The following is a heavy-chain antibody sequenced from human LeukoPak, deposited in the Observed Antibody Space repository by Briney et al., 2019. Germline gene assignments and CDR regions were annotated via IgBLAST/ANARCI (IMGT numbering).Heavy chain of an antibody. CDR1: GYTFTSYG. V-gene: IGHV1-18*01. D-gene: IGHD5-18*01. CDR2: ISAYNGNT. Sequence: GASVKVSCKASGYTFTSYGISWVRQAPGQGLEWMGWISAYNGNTNYAQKLQGRATMTTDTSTSTAYMELRSLRSDDTAVYYCARVNHGAAMVQLLDYWGQGTLVTVSS. CDR3: ARVNHGAAMVQLLDY. J-gene: IGHJ4*02.